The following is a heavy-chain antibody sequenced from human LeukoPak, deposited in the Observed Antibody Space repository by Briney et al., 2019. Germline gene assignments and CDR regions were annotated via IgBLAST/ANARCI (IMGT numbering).Heavy chain of an antibody. CDR1: GFTVTSNY. CDR2: IYSGTNT. V-gene: IGHV3-66*01. J-gene: IGHJ4*02. D-gene: IGHD1-26*01. CDR3: ARESSGSYFFY. Sequence: GGSLRLSCAASGFTVTSNYMSWVRQPPGKGLEWVSVIYSGTNTYYADSVKGRFTISRDNSKNTLYLQMNSPRVEDTAVYYCARESSGSYFFYWGQGTLVTVSS.